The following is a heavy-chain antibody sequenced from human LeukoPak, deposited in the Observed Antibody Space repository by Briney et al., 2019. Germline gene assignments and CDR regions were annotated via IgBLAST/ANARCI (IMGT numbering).Heavy chain of an antibody. D-gene: IGHD1-26*01. CDR3: VRDRGTYRPIDY. CDR1: AFSLSAYN. Sequence: PGRSQRLSCAASAFSLSAYNMNWVRQAPGKGLKWVSSISYTGTYIYYADSVKGRFTISRDNAQNSLYLQMNSLRAEDTAIYYCVRDRGTYRPIDYWGQGTLVTVSS. CDR2: ISYTGTYI. V-gene: IGHV3-21*04. J-gene: IGHJ4*02.